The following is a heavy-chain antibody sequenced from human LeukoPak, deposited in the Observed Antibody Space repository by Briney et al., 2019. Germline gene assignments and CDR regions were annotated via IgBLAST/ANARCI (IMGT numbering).Heavy chain of an antibody. V-gene: IGHV7-4-1*01. CDR3: ARDHCSSTSCYGYYFDY. J-gene: IGHJ4*02. D-gene: IGHD2-2*01. CDR1: GYTFTSYA. Sequence: ASVKVSCKASGYTFTSYAMNWVRQAPGQGLEWMGWINTNTGNPTYAQGFTGRFVFSLDTSVSTAYLQIGSLKAEDTAVYYCARDHCSSTSCYGYYFDYWGQGTLVTVSS. CDR2: INTNTGNP.